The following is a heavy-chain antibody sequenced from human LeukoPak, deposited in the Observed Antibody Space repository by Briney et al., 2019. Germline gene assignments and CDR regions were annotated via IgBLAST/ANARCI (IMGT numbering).Heavy chain of an antibody. D-gene: IGHD2-2*01. Sequence: PGGSLRLSCAASGFTFSSYSMNWVRQAPGKRLGWVSSISSSSSYIYYADSVKGRFTISRDNAKNSLYLQMNSLRAEDTAVYYCARGGSTSCCHFDYWGQGTLVTVSS. CDR2: ISSSSSYI. CDR3: ARGGSTSCCHFDY. J-gene: IGHJ4*02. V-gene: IGHV3-21*01. CDR1: GFTFSSYS.